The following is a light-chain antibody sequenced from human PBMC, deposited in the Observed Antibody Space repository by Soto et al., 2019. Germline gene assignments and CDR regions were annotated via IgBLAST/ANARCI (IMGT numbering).Light chain of an antibody. CDR3: CSFAGNYRI. CDR1: SSDIGTYKY. Sequence: QSALTQPRSVSGSPGQSVTISCSGTSSDIGTYKYVSWYQQHPGKAPKLLIYSVTKRPSGVPDRFSGSRSGNTASLTISGLQAEDEDDYYCCSFAGNYRIFGTGTKVTV. CDR2: SVT. J-gene: IGLJ1*01. V-gene: IGLV2-11*01.